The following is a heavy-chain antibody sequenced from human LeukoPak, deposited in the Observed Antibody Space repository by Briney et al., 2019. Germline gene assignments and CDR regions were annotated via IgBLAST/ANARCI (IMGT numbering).Heavy chain of an antibody. CDR2: IYTSGST. CDR1: GGSISSGSYY. V-gene: IGHV4-61*02. CDR3: ARGTMIRSFDP. J-gene: IGHJ5*02. Sequence: SQTLSLTCTVSGGSISSGSYYWSWIRQPAGKGLEWIGRIYTSGSTNYNPSLKSRVTISVDTSKNQSSLKLSSVTAADTAVYYCARGTMIRSFDPWGQGTLVTVSS. D-gene: IGHD3-22*01.